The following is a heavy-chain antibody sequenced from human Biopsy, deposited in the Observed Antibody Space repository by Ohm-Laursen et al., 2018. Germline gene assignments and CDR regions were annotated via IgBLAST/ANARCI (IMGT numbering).Heavy chain of an antibody. CDR3: GRAVRNQLLTDP. V-gene: IGHV1-8*01. D-gene: IGHD1-7*01. Sequence: ASVKASCKASGYTFTSYDITWVRQASGQGPEWIGWLNPVSGNSNFGQKFRGRVTVTSDTSISTAYMELSGLTSDDTATYYCGRAVRNQLLTDPWGQGALVTVTS. CDR1: GYTFTSYD. J-gene: IGHJ5*02. CDR2: LNPVSGNS.